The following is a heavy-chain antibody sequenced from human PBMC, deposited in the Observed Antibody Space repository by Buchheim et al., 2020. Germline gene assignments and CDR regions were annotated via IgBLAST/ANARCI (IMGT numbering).Heavy chain of an antibody. J-gene: IGHJ5*02. D-gene: IGHD1-1*01. Sequence: QVQLQESGSGLVKPSQTLSLTCSVSGGSISSGAYYWSWIRQHPGKGPEYIGYIYYTGSSHYNPSLKSRLSMSADTSKNQFSLKLTSVTAADTAVYYCATGWNGGWFDPWGQGIL. CDR3: ATGWNGGWFDP. CDR1: GGSISSGAYY. CDR2: IYYTGSS. V-gene: IGHV4-31*03.